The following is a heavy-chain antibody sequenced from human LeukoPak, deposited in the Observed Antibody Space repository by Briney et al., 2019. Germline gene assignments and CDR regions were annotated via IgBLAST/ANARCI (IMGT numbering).Heavy chain of an antibody. CDR2: IDSSSSTI. CDR1: GFIFSDYN. V-gene: IGHV3-48*04. Sequence: PGGSLRLSCEASGFIFSDYNMNWVRQAPGKGLEWLSYIDSSSSTIYYADSVKGRFAISRDNAKNSLYLQMDSLRAEDTAVYYCARGSQKTPPRRDIVVVVAATQTGAFDYWGQGTLVTVSS. J-gene: IGHJ4*02. CDR3: ARGSQKTPPRRDIVVVVAATQTGAFDY. D-gene: IGHD2-15*01.